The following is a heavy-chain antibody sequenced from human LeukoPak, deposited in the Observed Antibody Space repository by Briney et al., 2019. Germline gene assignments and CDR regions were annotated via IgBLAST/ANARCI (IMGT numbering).Heavy chain of an antibody. D-gene: IGHD2-15*01. CDR2: IKSKTDGGTT. CDR1: GFTVSSNY. J-gene: IGHJ6*03. Sequence: PGGSLRLSCAASGFTVSSNYMSWVRQAPGKGLEWVGRIKSKTDGGTTDYAAPVKGRFTISRDDSKNTLYLQMNSLKTEDTAVYYCTTDLTDILYYYYYMDVWGKGTTVTVSS. CDR3: TTDLTDILYYYYYMDV. V-gene: IGHV3-15*01.